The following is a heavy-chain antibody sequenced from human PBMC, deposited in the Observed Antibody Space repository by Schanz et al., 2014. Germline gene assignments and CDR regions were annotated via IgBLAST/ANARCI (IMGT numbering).Heavy chain of an antibody. Sequence: VQLVESGGGVVRPGGSLRLSCAASGFTFTTYAMTWVRQAPGKGLEWVAIIWYDGSNKYYADSVKGRFTISRDNSKDTLYLQMSGLTPEDTAVYYCARGPIPIQGVPMDFWGQGTLVTVSS. J-gene: IGHJ4*02. CDR1: GFTFTTYA. D-gene: IGHD3-10*01. CDR3: ARGPIPIQGVPMDF. CDR2: IWYDGSNK. V-gene: IGHV3-33*08.